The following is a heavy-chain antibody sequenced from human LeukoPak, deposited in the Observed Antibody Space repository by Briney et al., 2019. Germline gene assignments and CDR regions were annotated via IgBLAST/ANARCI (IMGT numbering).Heavy chain of an antibody. V-gene: IGHV3-23*01. CDR1: GFTFSSYA. CDR2: ISGSGGST. Sequence: GGSLRLSCAASGFTFSSYAMSWVRQAPGKGLEWVSAISGSGGSTYYADSVKGRFTISRDNAKNSLYLQMNSLRAEDTAVYYCARDRYSSSWDLFDYWGQGTLVTVSS. CDR3: ARDRYSSSWDLFDY. J-gene: IGHJ4*02. D-gene: IGHD6-13*01.